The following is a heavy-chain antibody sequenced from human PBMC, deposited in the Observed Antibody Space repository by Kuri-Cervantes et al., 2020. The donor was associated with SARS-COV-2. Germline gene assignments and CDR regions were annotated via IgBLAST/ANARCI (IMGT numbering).Heavy chain of an antibody. CDR3: ARVVQWRLLSDDYYYMDV. CDR2: IYHSGST. D-gene: IGHD6-25*01. V-gene: IGHV4-30-2*01. J-gene: IGHJ6*03. CDR1: DDSMSNGDYH. Sequence: LRLSCTVSDDSMSNGDYHWSWIRQPPGKGLEWIGYIYHSGSTHYNPSLKSRVTISLDRSKNQFSLKLSSLTAADTAVYYCARVVQWRLLSDDYYYMDVWGKGTTVTVSS.